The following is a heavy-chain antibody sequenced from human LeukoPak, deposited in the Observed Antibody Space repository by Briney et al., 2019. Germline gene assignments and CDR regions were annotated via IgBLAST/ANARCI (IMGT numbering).Heavy chain of an antibody. Sequence: SETLSLTCTVSGGSVSSGSYYWSWIRQPPGKGLEWIGYIYYSGSTNYNPSLKSRVTISVDTSKNQFSLKLSSVTAADTAVYYCARARLLIAVAAPATRDAFDIWGQGTMVTVSS. D-gene: IGHD6-19*01. J-gene: IGHJ3*02. CDR1: GGSVSSGSYY. V-gene: IGHV4-61*01. CDR2: IYYSGST. CDR3: ARARLLIAVAAPATRDAFDI.